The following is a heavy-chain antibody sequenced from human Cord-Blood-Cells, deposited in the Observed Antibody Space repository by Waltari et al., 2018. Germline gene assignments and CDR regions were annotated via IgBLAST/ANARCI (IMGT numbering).Heavy chain of an antibody. Sequence: EVQLVESGGGLVQPGGSVRLSCAAPGFTFSSYWVHCVRQAPGKGLVWVSRINSDVSSTSYADSVKSRFTISRDNAKNTLYLKMNSLRAEDTAVYYCARVAVYGDVFDYWGQGTLVTVSS. V-gene: IGHV3-74*01. CDR3: ARVAVYGDVFDY. D-gene: IGHD4-17*01. CDR2: INSDVSST. CDR1: GFTFSSYW. J-gene: IGHJ4*02.